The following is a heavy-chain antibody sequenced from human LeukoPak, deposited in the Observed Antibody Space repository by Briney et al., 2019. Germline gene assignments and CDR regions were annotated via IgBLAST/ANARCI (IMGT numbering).Heavy chain of an antibody. Sequence: PGRSLRLSCAASGFTFSSYGMHWVRQAPGKGLEWVAVIWYDGSNKYYADSVKGRFTISRDNSKNTLYLQMNSLRAEDTAVYYCARDLGKWPHVAFDIWGQGTLVTVSS. J-gene: IGHJ3*02. D-gene: IGHD5-24*01. V-gene: IGHV3-33*01. CDR3: ARDLGKWPHVAFDI. CDR1: GFTFSSYG. CDR2: IWYDGSNK.